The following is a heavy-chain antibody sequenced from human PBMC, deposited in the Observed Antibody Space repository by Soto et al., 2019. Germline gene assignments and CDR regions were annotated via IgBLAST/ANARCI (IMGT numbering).Heavy chain of an antibody. D-gene: IGHD6-19*01. CDR3: ATGVAGTFADWFDP. Sequence: GASVKVSCKVSGYTLTELSMHWVRQAPGKGLEWMGGFDPEDGETIYAQKFQGRVTMTEDTSTDTAYMELSSLRSEDTAVYYCATGVAGTFADWFDPWGQGTLVTVSS. CDR2: FDPEDGET. V-gene: IGHV1-24*01. J-gene: IGHJ5*02. CDR1: GYTLTELS.